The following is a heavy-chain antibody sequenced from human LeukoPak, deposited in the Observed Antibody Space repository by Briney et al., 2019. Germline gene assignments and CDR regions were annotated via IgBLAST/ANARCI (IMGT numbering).Heavy chain of an antibody. V-gene: IGHV1-18*01. CDR3: ARRGSYYTYYCGMDV. D-gene: IGHD1-26*01. CDR1: GYTFTSYG. Sequence: ASVKFSCKASGYTFTSYGISWVRQAPGQGLEWMGWISAYNGNTNYAQKIQGRVTMTTDTSTSTAYMELRSLRSDDTAVYYCARRGSYYTYYCGMDVWGQGTTVTVSS. CDR2: ISAYNGNT. J-gene: IGHJ6*02.